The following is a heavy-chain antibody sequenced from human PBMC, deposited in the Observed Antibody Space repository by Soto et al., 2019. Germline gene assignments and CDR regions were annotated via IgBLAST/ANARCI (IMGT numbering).Heavy chain of an antibody. V-gene: IGHV3-23*01. CDR3: AKYAGNYYHYYYMDV. D-gene: IGHD6-13*01. J-gene: IGHJ6*03. Sequence: EVQLLESGGGLVQPGGSLRLSCAGSEFTSSRYALSWVRQAPGEGLEWVSGISGTGDSTYYADSVKGRFTVSRDNSKNTLYLQMHSLRAEDTAVYYCAKYAGNYYHYYYMDVWGKVTTVTVSS. CDR1: EFTSSRYA. CDR2: ISGTGDST.